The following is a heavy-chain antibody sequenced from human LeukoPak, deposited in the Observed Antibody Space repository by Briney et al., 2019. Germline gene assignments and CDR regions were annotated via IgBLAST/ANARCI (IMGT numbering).Heavy chain of an antibody. CDR1: GYTFASYD. D-gene: IGHD1/OR15-1a*01. CDR2: MNPNSGNT. CDR3: ATAGGTNNDY. V-gene: IGHV1-8*01. Sequence: ASVKVSCKASGYTFASYDINWVRQAAGQGLEWMGWMNPNSGNTAYAQKFQGRVAMTRNISIRTAYMELSSLIFDDTAVYYCATAGGTNNDYWGQGTLVTVSS. J-gene: IGHJ4*02.